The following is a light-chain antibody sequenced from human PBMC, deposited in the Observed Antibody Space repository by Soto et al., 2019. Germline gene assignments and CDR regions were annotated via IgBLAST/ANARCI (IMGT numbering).Light chain of an antibody. J-gene: IGKJ5*01. Sequence: DVQMTQSPSSVSASVGDRVTITCRASQDINNWLAWYQHKPGKAPKVLIFAASTLQSGVPSRFSGSASGTDFTLTISSLQPEDFATYYCQQANSFPITFGQGTRLEI. V-gene: IGKV1-12*01. CDR1: QDINNW. CDR3: QQANSFPIT. CDR2: AAS.